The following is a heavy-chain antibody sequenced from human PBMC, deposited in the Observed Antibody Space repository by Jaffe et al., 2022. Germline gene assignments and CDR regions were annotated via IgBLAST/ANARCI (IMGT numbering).Heavy chain of an antibody. Sequence: EVQLVESGGGLVQPGRSLRLSCTASGFTFGDYAMSWVRQAPGKGLEWVGFIRSKAYGGTTEYAASVKGRFTISRDDSKSIAYLQMNSLKTEDTAVYYCTRDRTYYFDYWGQGTLVTVSS. V-gene: IGHV3-49*04. CDR3: TRDRTYYFDY. J-gene: IGHJ4*02. CDR1: GFTFGDYA. CDR2: IRSKAYGGTT.